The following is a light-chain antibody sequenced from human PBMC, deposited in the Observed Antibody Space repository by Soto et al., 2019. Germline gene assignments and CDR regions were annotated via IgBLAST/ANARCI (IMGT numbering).Light chain of an antibody. CDR3: SSYAGTHIV. Sequence: QSALTQPPSASGSPGQSVTVSCTGTSSDVGGYNSVSWYQQHPDKAPKLMIYDVSQRPSGVPDRFSGSKSGNTASLTVSGLQAEDEADYYCSSYAGTHIVFGTGTKLTVL. V-gene: IGLV2-8*01. CDR2: DVS. CDR1: SSDVGGYNS. J-gene: IGLJ1*01.